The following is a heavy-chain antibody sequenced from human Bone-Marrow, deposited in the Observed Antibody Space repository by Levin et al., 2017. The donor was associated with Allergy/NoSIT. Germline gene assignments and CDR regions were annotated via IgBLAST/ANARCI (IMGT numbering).Heavy chain of an antibody. J-gene: IGHJ5*01. Sequence: KPGGSLRLSCKASGYTFTGYYMHWVRQAPGQGLEWMGWINPNSGGTNYAQKFQGRVTMTRDTSITTAYMELSSLRSDDTAVYYCARGLRPGYSSSWFDSWGQGTLFTVSS. D-gene: IGHD6-13*01. V-gene: IGHV1-2*02. CDR3: ARGLRPGYSSSWFDS. CDR2: INPNSGGT. CDR1: GYTFTGYY.